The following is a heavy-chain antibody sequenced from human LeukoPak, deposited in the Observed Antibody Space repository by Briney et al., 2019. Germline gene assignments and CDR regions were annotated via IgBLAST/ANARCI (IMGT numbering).Heavy chain of an antibody. CDR3: ARVPKIITMIGDSSGYYGYYYYYMDV. Sequence: SETLSLTCTVSGGSISSYYWSWIRQPPGKGLEWIGYIYYSGNANYNPSLKSRVTISLDASKNQFSLKLSSVTAADTAVYYCARVPKIITMIGDSSGYYGYYYYYMDVWGKGTTVTVSS. J-gene: IGHJ6*03. V-gene: IGHV4-59*12. CDR1: GGSISSYY. CDR2: IYYSGNA. D-gene: IGHD3-22*01.